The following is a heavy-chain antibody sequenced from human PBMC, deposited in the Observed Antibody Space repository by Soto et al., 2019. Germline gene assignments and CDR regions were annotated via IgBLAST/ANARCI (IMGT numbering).Heavy chain of an antibody. J-gene: IGHJ6*03. CDR2: ISGYNGNT. Sequence: ASVKVSCKASGYTFTNYGISWVRQAPGQGLEWMGWISGYNGNTNYAQKFQGRFTISRDNPKNTLYLEINSLRPEDTAMYYCAKDPRIAVVGPTSVRYYYFYMAVWGKGTTVTVSS. CDR3: AKDPRIAVVGPTSVRYYYFYMAV. V-gene: IGHV1-18*01. D-gene: IGHD6-13*01. CDR1: GYTFTNYG.